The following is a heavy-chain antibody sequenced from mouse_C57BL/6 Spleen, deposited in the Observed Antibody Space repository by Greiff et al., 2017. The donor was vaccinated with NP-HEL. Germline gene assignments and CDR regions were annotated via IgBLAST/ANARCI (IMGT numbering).Heavy chain of an antibody. V-gene: IGHV1-62-2*01. D-gene: IGHD3-3*01. CDR3: ARHEEKGEGLAY. CDR2: FYTGSGSI. Sequence: QVKLKQSGAELVKPGASVKLSCKASGYTFTEYTIHWVKQRSGQGLEWIGWFYTGSGSIKYNEKFKDKATLTADKSSSTVYMELSRLTSEDSAVYFCARHEEKGEGLAYWGQGTLVTVSA. J-gene: IGHJ3*01. CDR1: GYTFTEYT.